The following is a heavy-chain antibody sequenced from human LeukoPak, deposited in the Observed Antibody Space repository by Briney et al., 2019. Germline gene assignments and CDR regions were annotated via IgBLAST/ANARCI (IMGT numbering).Heavy chain of an antibody. Sequence: PGGSLTLSCAASGFTFTNYWMTWVRQVPGNGLEWVANIHKAGSESYYVDSVKGRFAISRDNAKNSLYLQLSSLRVEHTAVYYCARVGAWELQRVFEYWGQGTLVTVSS. CDR1: GFTFTNYW. V-gene: IGHV3-7*01. J-gene: IGHJ4*02. CDR3: ARVGAWELQRVFEY. D-gene: IGHD1-26*01. CDR2: IHKAGSES.